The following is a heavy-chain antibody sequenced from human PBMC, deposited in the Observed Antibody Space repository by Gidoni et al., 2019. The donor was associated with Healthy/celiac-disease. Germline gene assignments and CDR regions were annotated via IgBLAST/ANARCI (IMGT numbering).Heavy chain of an antibody. D-gene: IGHD2-15*01. J-gene: IGHJ4*02. CDR2: IKQEGSEK. CDR3: ASYSAAWFPWMGPWSGEDH. V-gene: IGHV3-7*03. Sequence: EVQLVESGGGLVQPGGSMRLSCADSGCTFSSDWMSWVRQAPGKGLEWVANIKQEGSEKYYVDSLNGRFTISRDNAKNSLYLQMNRLRAEDTAVYYCASYSAAWFPWMGPWSGEDHWGQGTLVTVSS. CDR1: GCTFSSDW.